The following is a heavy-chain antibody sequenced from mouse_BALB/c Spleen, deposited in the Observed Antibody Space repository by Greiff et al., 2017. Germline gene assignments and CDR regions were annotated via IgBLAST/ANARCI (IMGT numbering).Heavy chain of an antibody. CDR2: ISSGGSYT. CDR1: GFTFSSYT. D-gene: IGHD1-1*02. Sequence: EVQVVESGGGLVKPGGSLKLSCAASGFTFSSYTMSWVRQTPEKRLEWVATISSGGSYTYYPDSVKGRFTIPRDNAKNTLYLQMSSLKSEDTAMYYCTRDDGGYGHYFDYWGQGTTLTVSS. J-gene: IGHJ2*01. V-gene: IGHV5-6-4*01. CDR3: TRDDGGYGHYFDY.